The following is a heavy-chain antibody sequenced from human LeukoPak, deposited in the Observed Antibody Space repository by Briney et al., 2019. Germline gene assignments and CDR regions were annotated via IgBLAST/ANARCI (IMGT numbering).Heavy chain of an antibody. D-gene: IGHD2-2*02. Sequence: GGSLRLSCAASGFTFSDYYMSWIRQAPGKGLEWVSYISSSGSTIYYADSVKGRFTISRDNAKNSLYLQVNSLRAEDTAVYYCARDPLGYCSSTSCYTAPYYMDVWGKGTTVTVSS. CDR3: ARDPLGYCSSTSCYTAPYYMDV. CDR1: GFTFSDYY. J-gene: IGHJ6*03. CDR2: ISSSGSTI. V-gene: IGHV3-11*04.